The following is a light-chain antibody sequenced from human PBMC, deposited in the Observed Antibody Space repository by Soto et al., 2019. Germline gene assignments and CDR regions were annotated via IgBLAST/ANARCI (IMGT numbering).Light chain of an antibody. Sequence: EIVLTQSPDTLSLSPGESATLSCTASQSVSRYLAWYQQKPGQTPRLLIFGTSSRATGIPDRFSGSGSGTDCTLSISRLEPEDFAVFYCQQYGTSEIIFGQGTRLEIK. J-gene: IGKJ5*01. CDR3: QQYGTSEII. CDR1: QSVSRY. CDR2: GTS. V-gene: IGKV3-20*01.